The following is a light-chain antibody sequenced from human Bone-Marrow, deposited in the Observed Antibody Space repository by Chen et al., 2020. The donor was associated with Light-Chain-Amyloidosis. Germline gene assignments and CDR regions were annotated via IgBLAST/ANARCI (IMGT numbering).Light chain of an antibody. V-gene: IGLV3-21*02. CDR2: DDS. CDR3: QVWDRSSDRPV. J-gene: IGLJ3*02. CDR1: NIGSTS. Sequence: SYVLTQPSSVSVAPGQTATIACGGNNIGSTSVHWYQQTPGQTPLLVVYDDSDRPSGIPERLSCCNSGNTATRTISGVEAGDEADYYGQVWDRSSDRPVFGGGTKLTVL.